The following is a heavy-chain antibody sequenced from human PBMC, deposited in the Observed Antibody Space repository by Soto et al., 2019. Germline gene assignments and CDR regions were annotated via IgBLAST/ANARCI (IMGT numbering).Heavy chain of an antibody. CDR1: GFTFSIYW. J-gene: IGHJ6*03. Sequence: AGSLRLSCAASGFTFSIYWMDWVCQAPGKGLVWVSRINSDGSSTSYADSVKGRFTISRDNAKNTLYLQMNSLRAEDTAVYYCAREYCSGGSCYYYYYMDVWGKGTTVTVSS. V-gene: IGHV3-74*01. CDR2: INSDGSST. CDR3: AREYCSGGSCYYYYYMDV. D-gene: IGHD2-15*01.